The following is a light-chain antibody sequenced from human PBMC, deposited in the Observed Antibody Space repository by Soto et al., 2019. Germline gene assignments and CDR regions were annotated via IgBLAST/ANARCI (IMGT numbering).Light chain of an antibody. J-gene: IGLJ2*01. V-gene: IGLV2-23*01. CDR3: CSYAGSSIV. Sequence: QSVLTQPASVSGSPGQSITISCTGTSSDVGSYNLVSWYQQHPGKAPKLMIYEGSKRPSGVSNRFSGSKSGNTASLTISGLQAEDEADYYYCSYAGSSIVFGGGTQLTVL. CDR2: EGS. CDR1: SSDVGSYNL.